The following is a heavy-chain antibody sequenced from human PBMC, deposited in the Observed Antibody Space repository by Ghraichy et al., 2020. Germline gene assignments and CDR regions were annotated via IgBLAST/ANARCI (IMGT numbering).Heavy chain of an antibody. CDR1: AHVCTTYT. D-gene: IGHD2-15*01. J-gene: IGHJ4*02. CDR2: INSDGSST. Sequence: GGSLRLSWVGSAHVCTTYTNPWVVYRLRHGLEWVSRINSDGSSTSYADSVKGRFTISRDNAKNTLYLQMNSLRAEDTAVYYCARDGWYCSGGSCTDYWGQGTLVIVSS. CDR3: ARDGWYCSGGSCTDY. V-gene: IGHV3-74*01.